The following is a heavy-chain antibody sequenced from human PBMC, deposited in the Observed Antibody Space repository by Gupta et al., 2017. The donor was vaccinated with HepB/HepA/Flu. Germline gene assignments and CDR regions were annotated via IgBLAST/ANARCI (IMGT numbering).Heavy chain of an antibody. CDR3: AKGSSFDN. Sequence: EVQLLESGGGSVQPGGSLRISCAASGFTFSNLDMSWGRQVSGKGLEWVSSIIGYTGTAFYAESVKGRFTISRDNSKDTLYLQMNSLTAEDTAVYFCAKGSSFDNWGPGTLVTVSS. CDR1: GFTFSNLD. J-gene: IGHJ4*02. V-gene: IGHV3-23*01. CDR2: IIGYTGTA.